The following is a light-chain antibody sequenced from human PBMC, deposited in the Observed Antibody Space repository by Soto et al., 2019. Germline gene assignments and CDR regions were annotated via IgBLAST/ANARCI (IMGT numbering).Light chain of an antibody. CDR3: QQSYRTPFT. Sequence: DIQMTQSPSTLSASVGDRVTITCRASQSISSWLAWYQQKPGKAPKLLIYDASSLESGVPSRFSGSGSGTEFTLTINSLQPEDFATYYCQQSYRTPFTFGQGTRLEIK. CDR2: DAS. CDR1: QSISSW. J-gene: IGKJ5*01. V-gene: IGKV1-5*01.